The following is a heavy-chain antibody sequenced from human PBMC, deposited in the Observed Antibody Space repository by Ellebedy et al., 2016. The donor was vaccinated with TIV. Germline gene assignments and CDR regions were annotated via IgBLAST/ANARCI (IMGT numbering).Heavy chain of an antibody. CDR3: AKTSYGSGWYYFAY. J-gene: IGHJ4*02. CDR2: ITGGGSNT. D-gene: IGHD6-19*01. V-gene: IGHV3-23*01. CDR1: GFTFDSYA. Sequence: GESLKISXAAPGFTFDSYAMNWVRQAPGKGLEWVSGITGGGSNTYYADSVRGRFTISRDNSRNSLFLQMNSLRVEDTAVYYCAKTSYGSGWYYFAYWGQGAMVTVSS.